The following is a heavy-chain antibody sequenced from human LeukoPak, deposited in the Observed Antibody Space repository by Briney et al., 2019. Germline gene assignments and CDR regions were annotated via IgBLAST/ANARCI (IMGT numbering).Heavy chain of an antibody. Sequence: PGGSLRLSCAASGFTFSSYDMHWVPQATGKGLEWVSAIGTAGDTYYPGSVKGRFTISRENAKNSLYLQMSSLRAGDTAVYYCARGGTVTSSSWSGGAFDIWGQGTMVTVSS. CDR2: IGTAGDT. D-gene: IGHD6-13*01. J-gene: IGHJ3*02. CDR3: ARGGTVTSSSWSGGAFDI. V-gene: IGHV3-13*01. CDR1: GFTFSSYD.